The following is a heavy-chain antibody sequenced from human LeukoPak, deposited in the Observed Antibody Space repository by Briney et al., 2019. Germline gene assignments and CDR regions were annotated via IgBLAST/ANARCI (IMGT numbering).Heavy chain of an antibody. Sequence: SETLSLTCAVYGGSFSGYYWSWIRQPPGKGLEWIGEINHSGSTNYNPSLKSRVTISVDTSKNQFSLKLSSVTAADTAVYYCASVVVTATLHYYYGMDVWGQGTTVTVSS. CDR3: ASVVVTATLHYYYGMDV. CDR1: GGSFSGYY. J-gene: IGHJ6*02. D-gene: IGHD2-21*02. V-gene: IGHV4-34*01. CDR2: INHSGST.